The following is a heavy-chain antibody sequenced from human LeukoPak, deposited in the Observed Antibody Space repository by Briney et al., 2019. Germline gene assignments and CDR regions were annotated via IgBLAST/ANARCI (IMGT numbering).Heavy chain of an antibody. J-gene: IGHJ2*01. CDR3: ARRSGYPYWYFDL. CDR1: GFTVSDNY. D-gene: IGHD3-3*01. Sequence: GGSLRLSCAASGFTVSDNYMNWVRQAPGKGLEWVSVIYSGGSTYYADSVRGRFTISRDNSKKTLYLQMNSLRAEDTAVYYCARRSGYPYWYFDLWGRGTLVTVSS. V-gene: IGHV3-53*01. CDR2: IYSGGST.